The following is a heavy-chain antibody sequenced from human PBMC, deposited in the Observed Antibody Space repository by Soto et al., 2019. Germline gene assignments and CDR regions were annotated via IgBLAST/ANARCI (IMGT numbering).Heavy chain of an antibody. CDR1: GYTFIDSY. Sequence: ASVKVSCKASGYTFIDSYIHWVRQAPGQGFEWMGWVNPYGGTTHSAQKFEGRVTMTRDTSISTAYMELTGLKYDDTAVYYCARDLGGYDLYGPDSWGQGTLVTV. CDR2: VNPYGGTT. J-gene: IGHJ4*02. CDR3: ARDLGGYDLYGPDS. V-gene: IGHV1-2*02. D-gene: IGHD5-12*01.